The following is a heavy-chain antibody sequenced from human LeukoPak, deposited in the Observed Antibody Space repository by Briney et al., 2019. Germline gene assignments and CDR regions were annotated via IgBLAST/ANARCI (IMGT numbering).Heavy chain of an antibody. CDR1: GGSISSYY. J-gene: IGHJ3*02. CDR3: ARDSIYGDLDVLDI. CDR2: IYYSGST. D-gene: IGHD4-17*01. Sequence: SETLSLTCTVSGGSISSYYWSWIRQPPGKGLEWIGYIYYSGSTNYNPSLKSRVTISVDTSKNQFSLKLSSVTAADTAVYYCARDSIYGDLDVLDIWGQGTMVTVSS. V-gene: IGHV4-59*01.